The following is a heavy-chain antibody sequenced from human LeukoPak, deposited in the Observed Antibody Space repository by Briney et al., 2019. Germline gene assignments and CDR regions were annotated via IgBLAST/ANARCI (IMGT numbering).Heavy chain of an antibody. CDR1: GGSFSGYY. D-gene: IGHD3-3*01. Sequence: SETLSLTCAVYGGSFSGYYWSWIRQPPGKGLEWIGEINHSGSTNYNPSLKSRVTISVDTPKNQFSLKLSSVTAADTAVYYCARANYDFWSGYSDWGQGTLVTVSS. CDR3: ARANYDFWSGYSD. CDR2: INHSGST. V-gene: IGHV4-34*01. J-gene: IGHJ4*02.